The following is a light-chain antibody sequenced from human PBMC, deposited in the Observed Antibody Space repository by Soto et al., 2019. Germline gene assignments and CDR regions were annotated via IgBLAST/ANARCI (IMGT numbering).Light chain of an antibody. V-gene: IGLV2-14*01. Sequence: QSVLTQPASVSGSPGQSITISCTGTSNDVGDYNYVSWYQHHPGKAPKLMIYEVSNRPSGVSNRFSGSKSGNTASLTISGLQAEDEADYYCQAYDYSLTASVFGGGTKLTVL. CDR2: EVS. CDR1: SNDVGDYNY. CDR3: QAYDYSLTASV. J-gene: IGLJ3*02.